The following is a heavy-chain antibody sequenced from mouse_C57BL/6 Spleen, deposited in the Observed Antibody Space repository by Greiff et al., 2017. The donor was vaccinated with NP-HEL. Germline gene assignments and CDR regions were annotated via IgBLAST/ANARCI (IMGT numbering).Heavy chain of an antibody. CDR2: INPNNGGT. Sequence: EVQLQQSGPELVKPGASVKISCKASGYTFTDYYMNWVKQSHGKSLEWIGDINPNNGGTSYNQKFKGKATLTVDKSSSTAYMELRSLTSEDSAVYYCARSEGYYGSSYYFDYWGQGTTLTVSS. V-gene: IGHV1-26*01. D-gene: IGHD1-1*01. CDR1: GYTFTDYY. CDR3: ARSEGYYGSSYYFDY. J-gene: IGHJ2*01.